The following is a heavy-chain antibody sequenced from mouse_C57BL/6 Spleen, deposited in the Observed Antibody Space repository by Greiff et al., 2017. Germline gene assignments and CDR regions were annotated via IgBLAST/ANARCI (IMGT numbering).Heavy chain of an antibody. D-gene: IGHD1-1*01. J-gene: IGHJ2*01. CDR3: ARDWTTVRIWDY. V-gene: IGHV5-4*01. Sequence: EVKLMESGGGLVKPGGSLKLSCAASGFTFSSYAMSWVRQTPEKRLEWVATISDGGSYTYYPDNVKGRFTISRDNAKNNLYLQMSHLKSEDTAMYYCARDWTTVRIWDYWGQGTTLTVSS. CDR1: GFTFSSYA. CDR2: ISDGGSYT.